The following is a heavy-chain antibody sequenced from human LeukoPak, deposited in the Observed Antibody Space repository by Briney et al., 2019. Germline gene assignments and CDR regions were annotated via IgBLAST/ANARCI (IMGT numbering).Heavy chain of an antibody. CDR3: AKETRAARRYYYYGMDV. V-gene: IGHV3-30*18. Sequence: GRSLRLSCAASGFTFSSYGMHWVRQAPGKGLEWVAVISYDGSNKYYADSVKGRFTISRDNSKNTLYLQMNSLRAEDAAVYYCAKETRAARRYYYYGMDVWGQGTTVTVSS. CDR2: ISYDGSNK. CDR1: GFTFSSYG. J-gene: IGHJ6*02. D-gene: IGHD6-6*01.